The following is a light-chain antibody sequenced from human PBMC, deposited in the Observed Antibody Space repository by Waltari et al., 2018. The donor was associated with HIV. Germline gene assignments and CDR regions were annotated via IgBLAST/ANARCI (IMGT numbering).Light chain of an antibody. V-gene: IGKV2-28*01. Sequence: DIVMTQSPLSLPVTPGEPAFISCRSSQSLLHSNGYNYLDRYLQKPGQSPQLLIYLGSNRASGVPDRFSGSGSGTDFTLKISRVEAEDVGVYYCMQTVQTPLTFGGGTKVEI. J-gene: IGKJ4*01. CDR1: QSLLHSNGYNY. CDR3: MQTVQTPLT. CDR2: LGS.